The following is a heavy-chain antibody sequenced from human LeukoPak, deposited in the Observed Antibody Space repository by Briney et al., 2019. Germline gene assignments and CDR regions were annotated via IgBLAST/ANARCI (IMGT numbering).Heavy chain of an antibody. CDR3: ARDPYYYDSNSAEV. Sequence: SVKVSCKATGGTFSSYAISWVRQAPGQGLEWMGGIIPIFGTANYAQKFQGRVTITADESTSTAYMELSSLRSEDTAVYYCARDPYYYDSNSAEVWGQGTMVTVSS. V-gene: IGHV1-69*13. D-gene: IGHD3-22*01. CDR1: GGTFSSYA. CDR2: IIPIFGTA. J-gene: IGHJ3*01.